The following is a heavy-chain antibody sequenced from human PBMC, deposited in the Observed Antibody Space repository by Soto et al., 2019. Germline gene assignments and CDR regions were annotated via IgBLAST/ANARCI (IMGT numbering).Heavy chain of an antibody. V-gene: IGHV4-59*01. J-gene: IGHJ4*02. CDR1: GGSISSYY. D-gene: IGHD3-10*01. CDR3: ARLYYGSGTHYFDY. Sequence: SETLSLTCTVSGGSISSYYWSWIRQPPGKGLEWIGYIYYSGSTNYNPSLKSRVTISVDTSKNQFSLKLSSVTAADTAVYYCARLYYGSGTHYFDYWGQGTLVTVSS. CDR2: IYYSGST.